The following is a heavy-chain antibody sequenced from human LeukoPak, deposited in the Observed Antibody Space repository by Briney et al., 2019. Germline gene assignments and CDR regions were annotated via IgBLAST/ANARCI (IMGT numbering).Heavy chain of an antibody. CDR2: MNPNSGNT. V-gene: IGHV1-8*03. J-gene: IGHJ5*02. CDR1: GYTFTSYD. D-gene: IGHD2-15*01. CDR3: ARGKVGGRYNWFDP. Sequence: GASVKVSCKASGYTFTSYDINWVRQAIGQGLEWMGWMNPNSGNTGYAQKFQGRVTITRNTSISTAYMELSSLRSEDTAVYYCARGKVGGRYNWFDPWGQGTLVTVSS.